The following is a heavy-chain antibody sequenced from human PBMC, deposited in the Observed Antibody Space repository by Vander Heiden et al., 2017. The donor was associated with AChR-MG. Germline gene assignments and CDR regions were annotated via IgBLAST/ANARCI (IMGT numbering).Heavy chain of an antibody. D-gene: IGHD3-10*02. Sequence: QVQLVESGGGVVQPGRSLRLSCAASGFTLSSHGMHWVRQDPGKGLEWVAVISYDGSNKYYADSVKCRFTISRDNSKNTLYLQMNSLRAEDTAVYYCAKARYGGDTLVFDYWGQGTLVTVSS. J-gene: IGHJ4*02. V-gene: IGHV3-30*18. CDR2: ISYDGSNK. CDR1: GFTLSSHG. CDR3: AKARYGGDTLVFDY.